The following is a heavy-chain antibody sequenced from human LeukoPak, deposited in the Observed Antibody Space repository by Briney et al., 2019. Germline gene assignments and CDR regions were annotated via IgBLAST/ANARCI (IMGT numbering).Heavy chain of an antibody. CDR3: AKGGGYTTYYFDY. D-gene: IGHD2-2*02. Sequence: GGSLRLSCAASGFTFSSYSMNWVRQAPGKGLEWVSGFSGSGGSTYYADSVKGRFTISRDNSKNTLFLQMNSLRAEDTAVYYCAKGGGYTTYYFDYWGQGTLVTVSS. CDR2: FSGSGGST. V-gene: IGHV3-23*01. CDR1: GFTFSSYS. J-gene: IGHJ4*02.